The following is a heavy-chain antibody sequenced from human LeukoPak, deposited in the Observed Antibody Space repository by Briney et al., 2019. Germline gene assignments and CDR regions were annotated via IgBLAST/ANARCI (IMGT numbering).Heavy chain of an antibody. J-gene: IGHJ3*02. V-gene: IGHV1-2*02. CDR2: INPNSGGT. CDR1: GYTFTGYY. D-gene: IGHD3-22*01. CDR3: ARGLNYYDTINNDAFDI. Sequence: GASVKVSCKASGYTFTGYYMHWVRQAPGQGLEWMGWINPNSGGTNYAQKFQGSVTMTRDTSITTYYMELSRLRFDDTAVYYCARGLNYYDTINNDAFDIWGQGTMVTVS.